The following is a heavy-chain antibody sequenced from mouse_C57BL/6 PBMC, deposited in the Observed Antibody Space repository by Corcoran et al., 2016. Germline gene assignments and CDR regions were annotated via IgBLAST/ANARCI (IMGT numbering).Heavy chain of an antibody. V-gene: IGHV1-75*01. J-gene: IGHJ2*01. D-gene: IGHD2-3*01. CDR2: IFPGSGST. Sequence: QIQLVQSGPELKKPGASVKISCKASGYTFTDYYINWVKQGPGQGLEWIGWIFPGSGSTNYNEKFKGKATLTVEKSSSTAYMLLSSLTSEDCAVYFFARGGYDSEGYWGQGTTLTVSS. CDR3: ARGGYDSEGY. CDR1: GYTFTDYY.